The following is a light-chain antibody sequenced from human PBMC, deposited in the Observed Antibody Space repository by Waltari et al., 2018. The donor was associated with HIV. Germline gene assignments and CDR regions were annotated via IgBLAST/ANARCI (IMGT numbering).Light chain of an antibody. CDR1: QDIKHY. J-gene: IGKJ2*01. Sequence: DIQMTQSPFSLSASVGDRVTITCQASQDIKHYLNWYQQKPGKAPKLLIFDASNLETGVPSRFSGSGSGTHFSLTISSLQPEDNATYYCQQYDDLEYTFGQGTKLEMK. V-gene: IGKV1-33*01. CDR3: QQYDDLEYT. CDR2: DAS.